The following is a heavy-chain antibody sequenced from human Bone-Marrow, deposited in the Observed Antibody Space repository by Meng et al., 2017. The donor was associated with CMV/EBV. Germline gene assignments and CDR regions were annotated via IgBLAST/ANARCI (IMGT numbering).Heavy chain of an antibody. CDR2: IYYSGST. J-gene: IGHJ6*02. V-gene: IGHV4-39*07. D-gene: IGHD2-2*01. Sequence: SETLSLTCTVSGGSISSSSYYWGWIRQPPGKGLEWIGSIYYSGSTYYNPSLKSRVTISVDTSKNQFSLKLSSVTAADTAVYYCARDDRVVPGRYYGMDVCGQRTTVTVSS. CDR3: ARDDRVVPGRYYGMDV. CDR1: GGSISSSSYY.